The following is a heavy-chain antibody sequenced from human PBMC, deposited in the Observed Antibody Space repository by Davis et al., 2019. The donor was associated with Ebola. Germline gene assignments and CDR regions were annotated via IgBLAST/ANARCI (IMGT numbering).Heavy chain of an antibody. V-gene: IGHV4-4*02. CDR3: ARDPHALGYCSGGSCSTYGMDV. CDR1: GGSISSSNW. Sequence: MPSETLSLTCAVSGGSISSSNWWSWVRQPPGKGLEWIGYIHDSGSTNYNPSLKSRLTISVDTSKNQFSLKQSSVIAADTAVYYCARDPHALGYCSGGSCSTYGMDVWGQGTTVTVSS. D-gene: IGHD2-15*01. CDR2: IHDSGST. J-gene: IGHJ6*02.